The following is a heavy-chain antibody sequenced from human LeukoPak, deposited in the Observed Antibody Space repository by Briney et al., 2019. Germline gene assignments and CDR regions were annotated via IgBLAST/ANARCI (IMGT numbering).Heavy chain of an antibody. D-gene: IGHD3-10*01. CDR1: GFTFSSYG. CDR2: ISYDGSNT. CDR3: AKPYYYGSRSYMDY. V-gene: IGHV3-30*18. Sequence: GRSLRLSCAASGFTFSSYGMHWVRQAPGKRLEWVAVISYDGSNTYYADSVKGRFTIPRDNSKNMLYLQMNSLRAEDTAVYYCAKPYYYGSRSYMDYWGQGTLVTVSS. J-gene: IGHJ4*02.